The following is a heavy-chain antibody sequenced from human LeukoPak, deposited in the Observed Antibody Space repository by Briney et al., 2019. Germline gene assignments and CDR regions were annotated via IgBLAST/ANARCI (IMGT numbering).Heavy chain of an antibody. V-gene: IGHV3-20*04. Sequence: RGSLRLSCAASGFTFDDYGMSWVRQAPGKGLEWVSCINWNGGSTGYADSVKGRFTISRDNAKNSLYLQMNSLRAEDTALYYCARAIRSPGSDWFDPWGQGTLVIVSS. CDR3: ARAIRSPGSDWFDP. CDR1: GFTFDDYG. D-gene: IGHD3-3*02. J-gene: IGHJ5*02. CDR2: INWNGGST.